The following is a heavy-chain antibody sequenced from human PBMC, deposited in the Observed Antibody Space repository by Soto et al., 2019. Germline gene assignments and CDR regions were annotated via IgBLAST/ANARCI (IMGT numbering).Heavy chain of an antibody. CDR2: VGGSDTDK. Sequence: PGGSLRLSCASSGLTFRAYAMSWVRQAPGKGLQWVSGVGGSDTDKHYADSVRGRFTVSRDNSKNTLYLQMNSLRADDTAVYYCAKDATAVNGVWDPFDMWGQGTEVTVSS. J-gene: IGHJ3*02. D-gene: IGHD2-8*01. CDR3: AKDATAVNGVWDPFDM. CDR1: GLTFRAYA. V-gene: IGHV3-23*01.